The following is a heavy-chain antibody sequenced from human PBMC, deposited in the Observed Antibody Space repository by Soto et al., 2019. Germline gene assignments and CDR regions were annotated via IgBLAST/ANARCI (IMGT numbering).Heavy chain of an antibody. CDR2: IIPIFGTA. CDR1: GGTFSSYA. D-gene: IGHD3-9*01. J-gene: IGHJ6*02. V-gene: IGHV1-69*06. CDR3: ARSGDILTGGEGYYYYGMDV. Sequence: GASVKVSCKASGGTFSSYAISWVRQAPAQGLEWMGGIIPIFGTANYAQKFQGRVTITADKSTSTAYMELSSLRSEDTAVYYCARSGDILTGGEGYYYYGMDVWGQGTTVTVSS.